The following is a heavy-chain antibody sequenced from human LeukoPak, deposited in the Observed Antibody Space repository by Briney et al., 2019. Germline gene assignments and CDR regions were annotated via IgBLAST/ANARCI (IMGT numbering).Heavy chain of an antibody. V-gene: IGHV3-66*01. J-gene: IGHJ4*02. D-gene: IGHD4-17*01. CDR1: GFTFSSYA. CDR3: ASRPSSDYPYFDY. CDR2: IYSGGNT. Sequence: GGSLRLSCAASGFTFSSYAMSWVRQAPGKGLDWVSVIYSGGNTYYADSVKGRFTISRDNSKNTLYLQMNSLRAEDTAVYYCASRPSSDYPYFDYWGQGTLVTVSS.